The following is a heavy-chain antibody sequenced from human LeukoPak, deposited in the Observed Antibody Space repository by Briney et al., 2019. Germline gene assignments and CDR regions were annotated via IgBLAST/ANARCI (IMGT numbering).Heavy chain of an antibody. CDR2: ISGSGGDI. CDR1: GFSFSGYA. D-gene: IGHD4-17*01. V-gene: IGHV3-23*01. Sequence: GGSLRLSCVASGFSFSGYAVSWVRQAPGKGLEWVSVISGSGGDIYYADSVKGRFTISRDNSKSTLYLQLNNLRAEDTALYYRARTVSDYGTEYYFDYWGQGALVTVSS. J-gene: IGHJ4*02. CDR3: ARTVSDYGTEYYFDY.